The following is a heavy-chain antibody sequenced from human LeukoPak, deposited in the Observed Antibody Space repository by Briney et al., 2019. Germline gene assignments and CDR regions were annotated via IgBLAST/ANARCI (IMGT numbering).Heavy chain of an antibody. Sequence: SETLSLTCTVSGGSISSYYWSWIRQPPGKGLEWIGYIYYSGSTNYNPSLKSRVTISVDTSKNQFSLKLSSVTAADTAVYYCARGYSSSWAYYFDYWGQGTLVTVSS. CDR1: GGSISSYY. CDR2: IYYSGST. D-gene: IGHD6-13*01. V-gene: IGHV4-59*01. CDR3: ARGYSSSWAYYFDY. J-gene: IGHJ4*02.